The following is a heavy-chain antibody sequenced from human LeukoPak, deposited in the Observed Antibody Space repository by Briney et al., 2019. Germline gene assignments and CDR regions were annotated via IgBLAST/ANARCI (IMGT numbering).Heavy chain of an antibody. CDR3: ASIELGSSYPPRPYYGMDV. CDR2: ISSSSSYI. V-gene: IGHV3-21*01. Sequence: GGALRLFCGASGFTFSSYSMIWVRQAPAKGLEWGSSISSSSSYIYYADSVKGRFTISRDNAKNSLYLQMNSQRAEDTAVYYCASIELGSSYPPRPYYGMDVWGQGTTVTVSS. CDR1: GFTFSSYS. J-gene: IGHJ6*02. D-gene: IGHD2-8*01.